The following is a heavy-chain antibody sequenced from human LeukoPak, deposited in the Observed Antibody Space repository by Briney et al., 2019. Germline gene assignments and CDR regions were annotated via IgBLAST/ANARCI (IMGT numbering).Heavy chain of an antibody. CDR2: IYHSGST. Sequence: SETLSLTCTVSGYSISSGYYWGWIRQPPGKGLEWIGSIYHSGSTYYNPSLKSRVTISVDTSKNQFSLKLSSVTAADTAVYYCARGNLRSRVGPVGKLDGSYYFDYWGQGTLVTVSS. CDR3: ARGNLRSRVGPVGKLDGSYYFDY. CDR1: GYSISSGYY. V-gene: IGHV4-38-2*02. D-gene: IGHD5-24*01. J-gene: IGHJ4*02.